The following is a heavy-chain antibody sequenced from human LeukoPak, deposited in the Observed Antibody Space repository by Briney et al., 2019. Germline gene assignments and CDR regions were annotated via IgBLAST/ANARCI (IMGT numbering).Heavy chain of an antibody. D-gene: IGHD1-1*01. CDR3: ARDPPNDQSFDL. Sequence: SQTLSLTCALSRDILSNNGAAWNWIRQSPSRGFEWLGRTYYRSKLFYDYALSVKSRITINADTSKNQFSLHLKSLIPEDTAMYYCARDPPNDQSFDLWGQGTLVSVSS. CDR2: TYYRSKLFY. V-gene: IGHV6-1*01. CDR1: RDILSNNGAA. J-gene: IGHJ5*02.